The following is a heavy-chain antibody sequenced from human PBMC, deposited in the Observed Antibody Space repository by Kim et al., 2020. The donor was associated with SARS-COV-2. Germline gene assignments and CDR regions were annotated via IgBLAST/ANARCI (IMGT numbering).Heavy chain of an antibody. CDR1: GGSFSGYY. CDR3: ARVYYGSGSYGY. D-gene: IGHD3-10*01. V-gene: IGHV4-34*01. Sequence: SETLSLTCAVYGGSFSGYYWSWIRQPPGKGLEWIGEVNHSGSTNYNPSLKSRVTISVDTSKNQLSLKLSSVTAADTAVYYCARVYYGSGSYGYWGQGTLVTVSS. J-gene: IGHJ4*02. CDR2: VNHSGST.